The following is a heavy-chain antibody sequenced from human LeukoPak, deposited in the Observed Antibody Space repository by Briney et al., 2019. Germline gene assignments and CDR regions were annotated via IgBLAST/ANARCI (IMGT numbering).Heavy chain of an antibody. CDR1: GGSISNSTDY. D-gene: IGHD3-10*01. CDR3: ARQVGSGSYYYDY. J-gene: IGHJ4*02. V-gene: IGHV4-39*01. Sequence: SETLSLTCTVSGGSISNSTDYWGWIRQPPGKGLEWIGSIYYSGSTYYNPSLKSRVTISVDTSKNQFSLKLSSVTAADTAVYYCARQVGSGSYYYDYWGQGTLVTVSS. CDR2: IYYSGST.